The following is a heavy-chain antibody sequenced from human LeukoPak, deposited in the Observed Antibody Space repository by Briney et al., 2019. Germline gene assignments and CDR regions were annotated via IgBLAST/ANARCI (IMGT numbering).Heavy chain of an antibody. J-gene: IGHJ4*02. V-gene: IGHV4-4*07. CDR3: ARQTGSGLFILP. CDR2: FSTSGST. D-gene: IGHD3/OR15-3a*01. Sequence: PSETLSLTCSVSGDSINFYWSWIRQAAGKGLEWIGRFSTSGSTDYNASLKSRVTMSVDTSKNQFSLRLTSVTAADTAVYYCARQTGSGLFILPGGQGTLVTVSS. CDR1: GDSINFY.